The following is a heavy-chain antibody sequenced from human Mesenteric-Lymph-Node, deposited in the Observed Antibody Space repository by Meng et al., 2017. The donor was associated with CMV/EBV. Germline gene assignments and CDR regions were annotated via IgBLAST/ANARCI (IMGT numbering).Heavy chain of an antibody. J-gene: IGHJ5*02. V-gene: IGHV1-2*02. CDR2: INPNSGGT. D-gene: IGHD3-3*01. CDR1: GYTFTGYY. CDR3: ARGPFISKYYDFWSGYPTQFDP. Sequence: ASVKVSCKASGYTFTGYYMHWVRQAPGQGLEWMGWINPNSGGTNYAQKFQGRVTMTRDTSISTAYMELSRLRSDDTAVYFCARGPFISKYYDFWSGYPTQFDPWGQGILVTVSS.